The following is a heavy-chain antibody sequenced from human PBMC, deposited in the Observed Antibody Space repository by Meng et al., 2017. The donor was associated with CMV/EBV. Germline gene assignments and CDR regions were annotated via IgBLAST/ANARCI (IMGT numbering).Heavy chain of an antibody. Sequence: SETLSLTCTVSGGSISSYYWSWIRQPPGKGLEWIGYIYYSGSTNYNPSLKSRVTISVDTSKNQFSLKLISVTAADTAVYYCARCYYDFWSGYYYAGGMDVWGQGTTVTVSS. J-gene: IGHJ6*02. CDR3: ARCYYDFWSGYYYAGGMDV. CDR1: GGSISSYY. V-gene: IGHV4-59*01. CDR2: IYYSGST. D-gene: IGHD3-3*01.